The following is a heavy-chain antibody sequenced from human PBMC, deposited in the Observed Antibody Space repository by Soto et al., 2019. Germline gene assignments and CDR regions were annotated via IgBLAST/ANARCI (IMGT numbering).Heavy chain of an antibody. D-gene: IGHD2-8*01. Sequence: QVQLVESGGGVVQPGRSLRLSCAASGFMFSNHAMHWVRQAPGKGLDWVAVISFDGSNTFYADSVKGRFTISRDNAKNTVYLQMNSLRAEDTAVYYCARDAVDGVRIVYVSPIDYWGQGALVTVSS. J-gene: IGHJ4*02. CDR2: ISFDGSNT. CDR3: ARDAVDGVRIVYVSPIDY. V-gene: IGHV3-30-3*01. CDR1: GFMFSNHA.